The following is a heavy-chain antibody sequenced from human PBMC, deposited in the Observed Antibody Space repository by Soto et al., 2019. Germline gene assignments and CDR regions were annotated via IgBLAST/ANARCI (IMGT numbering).Heavy chain of an antibody. CDR3: ARDGQQLTPYRMEV. CDR1: GFTFSSYD. D-gene: IGHD6-13*01. V-gene: IGHV3-33*08. J-gene: IGHJ6*02. CDR2: IWFDASNK. Sequence: GGSLRLSCVASGFTFSSYDMRWVRQAQGKGLKWVAQIWFDASNKYFSETAKARSTLSRDNSQNMLYLKMNGLRADDKGLYYCARDGQQLTPYRMEVWGQGTTVTV.